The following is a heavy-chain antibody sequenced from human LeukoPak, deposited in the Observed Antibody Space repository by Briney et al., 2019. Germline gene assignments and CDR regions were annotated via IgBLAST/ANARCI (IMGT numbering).Heavy chain of an antibody. CDR1: GYTFTGYY. J-gene: IGHJ5*02. CDR2: INPNSGGT. D-gene: IGHD6-6*01. Sequence: PSASVKVSCKASGYTFTGYYMHWVRQAPGQGLEWMGWINPNSGGTNYAQKFQGRVTMTRDTSISTAYMELSRLRSDDTAVYYCASQDRNRGVLYSSSSEHHWFDPWGQGTLVTVSS. V-gene: IGHV1-2*02. CDR3: ASQDRNRGVLYSSSSEHHWFDP.